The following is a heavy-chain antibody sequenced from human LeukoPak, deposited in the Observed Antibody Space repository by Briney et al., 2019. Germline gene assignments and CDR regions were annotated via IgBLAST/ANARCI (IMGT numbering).Heavy chain of an antibody. D-gene: IGHD4-17*01. CDR1: GGSISSSSYY. CDR2: IYYSGST. J-gene: IGHJ5*02. Sequence: PSETLSLTCTVSGGSISSSSYYWGWIRQPPGKGPEWIGSIYYSGSTYYNPSLKSRVTIFVDTSKNQFSLKLSSVTAADTAVYYCARHDYGDYVWGHWFDPWGQGTLVNVSS. V-gene: IGHV4-39*01. CDR3: ARHDYGDYVWGHWFDP.